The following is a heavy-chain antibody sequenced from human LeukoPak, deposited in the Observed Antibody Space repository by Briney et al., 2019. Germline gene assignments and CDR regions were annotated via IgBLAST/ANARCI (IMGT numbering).Heavy chain of an antibody. CDR1: GFTFSSYS. CDR3: ARDLLPDDAFDI. CDR2: ISSSSSYI. V-gene: IGHV3-21*01. Sequence: GGSLRLSCAASGFTFSSYSMNWVRQAQGKGLEWVSSISSSSSYIYYADSVKGRFTISRDNAKNSLYLQMNSLRAEDTAVYYCARDLLPDDAFDIWGQGTMVTVSS. J-gene: IGHJ3*02.